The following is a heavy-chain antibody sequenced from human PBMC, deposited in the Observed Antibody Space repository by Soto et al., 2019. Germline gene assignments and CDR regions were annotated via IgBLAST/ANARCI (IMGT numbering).Heavy chain of an antibody. V-gene: IGHV3-21*01. D-gene: IGHD4-17*01. Sequence: GGSLRLSCAASGFTFSSYSMNWFRQAPGKGLEWVSSISSSSSYIYYADSVKGRFTISRDNAKNSLYLQMNSLRAEDTAVYYCARPSYGDYDYYYYGMDVWGQGTTVTVSS. J-gene: IGHJ6*02. CDR2: ISSSSSYI. CDR3: ARPSYGDYDYYYYGMDV. CDR1: GFTFSSYS.